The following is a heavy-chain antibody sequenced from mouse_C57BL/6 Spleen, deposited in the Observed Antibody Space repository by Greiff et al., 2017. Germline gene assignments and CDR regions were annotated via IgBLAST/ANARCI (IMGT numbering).Heavy chain of an antibody. CDR1: GYAFSSSW. D-gene: IGHD2-1*01. CDR2: IYPGDGDT. V-gene: IGHV1-82*01. Sequence: QVTLKECGPELVKPGASVKISCKASGYAFSSSWMNWVKQRPGKGLEWIGRIYPGDGDTNYNGKFKGKATLTAYKSSSTAYMQLSSLTSEDSAVYFCASYGNLYYAMDYWGQGTSVTVSS. J-gene: IGHJ4*01. CDR3: ASYGNLYYAMDY.